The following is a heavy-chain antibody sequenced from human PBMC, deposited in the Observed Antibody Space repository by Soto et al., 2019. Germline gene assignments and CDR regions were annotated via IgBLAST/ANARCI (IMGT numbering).Heavy chain of an antibody. Sequence: QVQLQESGPGLVKPSQTLSLTCTVSGGSISSGGYYWSWIRQHPGKGLEWIGYIYYSGSTYYNPSLNSRVTISVDTSKNQFSLKLISVTAADTAVYYCAASCVGCGGFNYYGMDVWGQGTTVTVSS. CDR3: AASCVGCGGFNYYGMDV. CDR1: GGSISSGGYY. D-gene: IGHD2-21*01. CDR2: IYYSGST. V-gene: IGHV4-31*03. J-gene: IGHJ6*02.